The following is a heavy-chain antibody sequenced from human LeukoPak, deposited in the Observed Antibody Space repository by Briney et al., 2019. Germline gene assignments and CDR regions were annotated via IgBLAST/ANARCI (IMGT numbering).Heavy chain of an antibody. V-gene: IGHV4-38-2*01. CDR2: MYQSGST. J-gene: IGHJ4*02. Sequence: SSETLSLTCAVSGYSISSGYYWGWIRQPPGKGLQWIASMYQSGSTYYNPSLKSRVTISLDTSKNQFSLKLSSVTAADTAVYYCARHKDRAHFDYWGLGTLVTVSS. CDR1: GYSISSGYY. D-gene: IGHD4/OR15-4a*01. CDR3: ARHKDRAHFDY.